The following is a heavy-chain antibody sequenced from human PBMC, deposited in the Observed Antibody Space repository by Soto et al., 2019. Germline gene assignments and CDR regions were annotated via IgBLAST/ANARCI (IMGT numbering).Heavy chain of an antibody. D-gene: IGHD3-22*01. Sequence: GGSLRLSCAASGFTFSNAWMSWVRQAPGKGLEWVGRIKSKTDGGTTDYAAPVKGRFTISRDDSKNTLYLQMNSLKTEDTAVYYCTTDITMIVVVIDAFDIWGQGTMVTVSS. J-gene: IGHJ3*02. CDR2: IKSKTDGGTT. V-gene: IGHV3-15*01. CDR3: TTDITMIVVVIDAFDI. CDR1: GFTFSNAW.